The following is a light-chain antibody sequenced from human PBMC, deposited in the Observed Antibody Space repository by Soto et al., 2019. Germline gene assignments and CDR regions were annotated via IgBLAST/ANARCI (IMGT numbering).Light chain of an antibody. CDR1: QSVSTN. V-gene: IGKV3D-15*01. CDR2: AAS. Sequence: EIVMTQSPATLSVSPGERATLSCRASQSVSTNLAWYKQKPGQSPRLLIYAASTRATGPPARFSGSGSGTEFTPTISSLQSEDFGIYYCQQYKSWRTFGQGTDVEIK. J-gene: IGKJ1*01. CDR3: QQYKSWRT.